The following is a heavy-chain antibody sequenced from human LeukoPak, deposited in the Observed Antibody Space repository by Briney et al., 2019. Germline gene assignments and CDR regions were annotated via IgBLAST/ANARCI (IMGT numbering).Heavy chain of an antibody. CDR1: GGSISSSSYY. J-gene: IGHJ4*02. D-gene: IGHD3-10*01. Sequence: SETLSLTCTVSGGSISSSSYYWSWIRQPAGKGLEWIGRIYTSGSTNYNPSLKSRVTISVDTSKNQFSLKLSSVTAADTAVYYCARGLYYYGSGSYIDYWGQGTLVTVSS. CDR2: IYTSGST. CDR3: ARGLYYYGSGSYIDY. V-gene: IGHV4-61*02.